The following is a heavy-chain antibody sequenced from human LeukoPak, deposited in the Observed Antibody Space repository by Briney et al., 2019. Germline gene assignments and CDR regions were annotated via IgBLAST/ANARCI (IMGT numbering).Heavy chain of an antibody. CDR3: AKDSAFYYIDV. CDR2: IRNGSNH. J-gene: IGHJ6*03. CDR1: GFTFSHHG. D-gene: IGHD3-10*01. V-gene: IGHV3-30*02. Sequence: GGSLRLSCAASGFTFSHHGMHWVRQAPGKGLEWVAFIRNGSNHYYADSVKGRFTISRDNSKNTLYLQMNSLKGDDTAVYYCAKDSAFYYIDVWGKGTTVIISS.